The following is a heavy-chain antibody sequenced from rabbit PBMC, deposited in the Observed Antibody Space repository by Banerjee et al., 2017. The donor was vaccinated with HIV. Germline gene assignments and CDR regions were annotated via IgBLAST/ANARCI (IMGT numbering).Heavy chain of an antibody. Sequence: QEQLVESGGGLVQPGGSLKLSCKASGFDFSTYGVKWVRQAPGKGLEWIGYITYGGSAYYASWVNGLFTISRHNAQNTLYLQLNSLTAADTATYFCVRGSISGTDYNLWGPGTLVTVS. CDR2: ITYGGSA. J-gene: IGHJ6*01. CDR1: GFDFSTYG. V-gene: IGHV1S47*01. D-gene: IGHD1-1*01. CDR3: VRGSISGTDYNL.